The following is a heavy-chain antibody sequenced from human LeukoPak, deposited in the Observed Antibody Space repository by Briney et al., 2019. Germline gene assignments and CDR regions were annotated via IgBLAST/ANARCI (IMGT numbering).Heavy chain of an antibody. CDR1: GGTFSSYA. D-gene: IGHD1-26*01. Sequence: SVKVSCKASGGTFSSYAISWVRQAPGQGLEWMGGIIPIFGTANYAQKFQGRVTITADESTSTAYMELSSLRSEDTAVYYCARDGRELRGRGRAFDIWGQGTMVTVSS. J-gene: IGHJ3*02. CDR3: ARDGRELRGRGRAFDI. V-gene: IGHV1-69*13. CDR2: IIPIFGTA.